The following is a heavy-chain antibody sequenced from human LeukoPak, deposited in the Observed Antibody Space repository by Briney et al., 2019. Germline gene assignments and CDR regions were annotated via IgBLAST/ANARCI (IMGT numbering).Heavy chain of an antibody. CDR3: ARVATYYGILTGYYTHIDY. J-gene: IGHJ4*02. CDR2: ISSSSSYI. V-gene: IGHV3-21*01. D-gene: IGHD3-9*01. Sequence: GSLRLSCAASGFTSSSYSMHWVRQAPGKGLEWVSPISSSSSYIYYADSVKGRFTISRDNAKNSLYLQMNSLRAEDTAVYYCARVATYYGILTGYYTHIDYWGQGTLVTVSS. CDR1: GFTSSSYS.